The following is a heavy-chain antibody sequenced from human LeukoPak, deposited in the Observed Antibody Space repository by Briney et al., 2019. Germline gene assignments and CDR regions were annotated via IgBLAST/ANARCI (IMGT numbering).Heavy chain of an antibody. D-gene: IGHD3-22*01. CDR1: GFTFSNYW. V-gene: IGHV3-7*03. CDR3: ARESPYYYDSPDAFDI. CDR2: IKEDGSEK. J-gene: IGHJ3*02. Sequence: HPGGSLRLSCAASGFTFSNYWMSWVRQAPGKGLEWVANIKEDGSEKYYVDSVKGRFTISRDNAKNSLYLQMNSLRAEDTAVYYCARESPYYYDSPDAFDIWGQGTMVTVSS.